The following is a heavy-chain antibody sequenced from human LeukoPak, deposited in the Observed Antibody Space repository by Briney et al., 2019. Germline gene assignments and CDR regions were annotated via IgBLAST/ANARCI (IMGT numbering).Heavy chain of an antibody. J-gene: IGHJ3*02. CDR2: IWYDGSNK. CDR1: GFTFSSYG. CDR3: ARDDALGDNALDI. V-gene: IGHV3-33*01. Sequence: PGGSLRLSCAASGFTFSSYGMHWVRQAPGKGLERVAVIWYDGSNKYYADSVKGRFTISRDNSKNTLFLQMNSLRAEDTAVYYCARDDALGDNALDIWGQGTMVTVSS. D-gene: IGHD3-16*01.